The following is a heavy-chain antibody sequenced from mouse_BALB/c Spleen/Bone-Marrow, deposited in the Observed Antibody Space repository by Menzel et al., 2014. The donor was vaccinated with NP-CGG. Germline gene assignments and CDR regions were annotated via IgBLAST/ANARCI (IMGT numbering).Heavy chain of an antibody. D-gene: IGHD2-4*01. CDR3: ARKGAMITHYYAMDY. Sequence: VQLKESGGGLVQPGGSRKLSCAASGFTFSSFGMHWVRQAPEKGLEWVAYISNDSSTIYYADTVKGRFTISRDNPKNTLFLQMTSLRSEDTAMYYCARKGAMITHYYAMDYWGQGTSVTVSS. J-gene: IGHJ4*01. CDR1: GFTFSSFG. CDR2: ISNDSSTI. V-gene: IGHV5-17*02.